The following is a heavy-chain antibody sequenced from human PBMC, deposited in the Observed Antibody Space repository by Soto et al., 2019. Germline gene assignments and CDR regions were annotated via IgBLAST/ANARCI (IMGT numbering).Heavy chain of an antibody. CDR3: ARADLYYFDY. Sequence: ASVNVSCKASGYTFTGYYMHWVRQAPGQGLEWMGWINPNSGGTNYAQKFQGWVTMTRDTSISTAYMELSRLRPDDTAVYYCARADLYYFDYWGQGTLVTVSS. CDR2: INPNSGGT. V-gene: IGHV1-2*04. CDR1: GYTFTGYY. J-gene: IGHJ4*02.